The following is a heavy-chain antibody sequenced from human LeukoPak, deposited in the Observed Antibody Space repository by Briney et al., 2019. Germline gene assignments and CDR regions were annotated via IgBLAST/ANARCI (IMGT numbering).Heavy chain of an antibody. D-gene: IGHD4-17*01. CDR1: GGSFSGYY. Sequence: SETLSLTCAVYGGSFSGYYWSWIRQPPGKGLEWIGEINHSGSTNYNPSLKSRVTISVDTSKNQFSLKLSSVTAADTAVYYCATLNPTVTTVTTVDYWGQGTLVTASS. J-gene: IGHJ4*02. CDR2: INHSGST. V-gene: IGHV4-34*01. CDR3: ATLNPTVTTVTTVDY.